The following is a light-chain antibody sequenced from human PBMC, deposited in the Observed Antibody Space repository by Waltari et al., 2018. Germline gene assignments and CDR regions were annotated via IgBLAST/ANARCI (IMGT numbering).Light chain of an antibody. CDR3: QQYYSTPGYT. CDR2: WAS. J-gene: IGKJ2*01. V-gene: IGKV4-1*01. CDR1: QSILYSSSTTNY. Sequence: DIVMTQSPDSLAVSLGERATINCKSSQSILYSSSTTNYLAWYQQKPGQPPKLLIYWASTRESGVPDRFSGSGSGTDFTLTISSLQAEDVAVYYCQQYYSTPGYTFGQGTKLEIK.